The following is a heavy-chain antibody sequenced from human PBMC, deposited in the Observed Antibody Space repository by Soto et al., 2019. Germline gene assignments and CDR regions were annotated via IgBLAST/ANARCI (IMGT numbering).Heavy chain of an antibody. D-gene: IGHD2-15*01. Sequence: KTSYTTSLTCTSSSGTINIAVYYLTLISKPPRKDLQWTGYTYYSGSTYYNPTLKSRVTISVDTSKSQFSLKLSSVTAADTAVYYCARGVGGSWFGLWGQGTLGTVSS. CDR3: ARGVGGSWFGL. CDR1: SGTINIAVYY. V-gene: IGHV4-30-4*01. J-gene: IGHJ5*02. CDR2: TYYSGST.